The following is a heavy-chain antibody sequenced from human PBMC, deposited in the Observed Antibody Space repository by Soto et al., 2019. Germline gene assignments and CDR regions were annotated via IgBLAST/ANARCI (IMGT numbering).Heavy chain of an antibody. V-gene: IGHV1-18*01. CDR2: ISAYNGNT. Sequence: ASVKVSCKASGYTFTSYGISWVRQAPGQGLEWMGWISAYNGNTNYAQKLQGRVTMTTDTSTSTAYMELRSLRSDDTAVSYCARVSPTDGGVSVFDFWGKGTMVTVPS. CDR1: GYTFTSYG. J-gene: IGHJ3*01. CDR3: ARVSPTDGGVSVFDF. D-gene: IGHD4-17*01.